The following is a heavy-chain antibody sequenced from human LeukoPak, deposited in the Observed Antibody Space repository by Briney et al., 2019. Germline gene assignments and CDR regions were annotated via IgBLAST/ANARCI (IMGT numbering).Heavy chain of an antibody. D-gene: IGHD3-10*01. J-gene: IGHJ5*02. CDR2: IYYSGST. V-gene: IGHV4-34*01. CDR1: SESFSGYF. CDR3: ARDSYGSGSFSWFDP. Sequence: SETLSLTCAVYSESFSGYFWSWIRQPPGKGLEWIGSIYYSGSTYYNPSLKSRVTISVDTSKNQFSLKLSSVTAADTAVYYCARDSYGSGSFSWFDPWGQGTLVTVSS.